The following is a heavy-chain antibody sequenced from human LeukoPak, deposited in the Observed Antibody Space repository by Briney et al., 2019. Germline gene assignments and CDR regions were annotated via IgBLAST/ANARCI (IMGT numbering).Heavy chain of an antibody. J-gene: IGHJ6*03. Sequence: GGSLRLSCAASGFTFSSHTMAWVRQAPGKGLEWLSYISGTTSVIYYADSVKGRFIISRDNADNSLYLQMNSLKAEDTAVYYCARGLYYLDFWGKGTTVTVSS. CDR1: GFTFSSHT. CDR2: ISGTTSVI. V-gene: IGHV3-48*01. CDR3: ARGLYYLDF.